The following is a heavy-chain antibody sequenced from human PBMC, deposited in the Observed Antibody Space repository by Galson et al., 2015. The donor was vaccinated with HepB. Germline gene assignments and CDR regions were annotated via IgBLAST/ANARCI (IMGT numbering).Heavy chain of an antibody. CDR3: ARDGPEQLVRVYYYYGMDV. Sequence: SVKVSCKASGYTFTSYAMHWVRQAPGQRLEWMGWINAGNGNTKYSQKFQGRVTITRDTSASTAYMELSSLRSEDTAVYYCARDGPEQLVRVYYYYGMDVWGQGTTVTVSS. D-gene: IGHD6-6*01. CDR2: INAGNGNT. J-gene: IGHJ6*02. CDR1: GYTFTSYA. V-gene: IGHV1-3*01.